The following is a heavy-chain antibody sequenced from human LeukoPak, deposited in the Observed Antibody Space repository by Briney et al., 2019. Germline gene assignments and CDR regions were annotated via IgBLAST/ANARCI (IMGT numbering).Heavy chain of an antibody. Sequence: GGSLRLSCAASGFTFSSYSMNWVRQAPGKGLEWVSSISSSSSYIYYADSVKGRFTISRDNSKNTLYLQMNSLRVEDTAVYYCASMTTVTLDDAFDIWGQGTMVTVSS. CDR2: ISSSSSYI. V-gene: IGHV3-21*01. CDR1: GFTFSSYS. J-gene: IGHJ3*02. D-gene: IGHD4-17*01. CDR3: ASMTTVTLDDAFDI.